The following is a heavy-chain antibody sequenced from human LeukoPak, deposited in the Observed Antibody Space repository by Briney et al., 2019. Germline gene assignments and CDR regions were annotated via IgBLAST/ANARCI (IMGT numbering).Heavy chain of an antibody. CDR1: GFTFSSYS. J-gene: IGHJ4*02. CDR2: IRSSSSTI. V-gene: IGHV3-48*01. CDR3: ATAIAAAGIFDY. Sequence: PGGSLRLSRAASGFTFSSYSMNWVRQAPGKGLEWVSYIRSSSSTIYYADSVKGRFTISRDNAKNSLYLQMNSLRAEDTAVYYCATAIAAAGIFDYWGQGTLVTVSS. D-gene: IGHD6-13*01.